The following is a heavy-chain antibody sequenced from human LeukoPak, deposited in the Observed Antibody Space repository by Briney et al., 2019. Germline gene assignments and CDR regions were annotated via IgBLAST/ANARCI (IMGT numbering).Heavy chain of an antibody. CDR2: ISGSGGGT. CDR3: ANSQRSSWNYYFDH. V-gene: IGHV3-23*01. D-gene: IGHD6-13*01. J-gene: IGHJ4*02. Sequence: PGRSLRLSCAASGFTFSSYAMSWVRQAPGKGLGWGSTISGSGGGTYYADSVKGRFTISRDNSKNTLYLQMNSLRAEDTAVYFCANSQRSSWNYYFDHWGQGTLVTVSS. CDR1: GFTFSSYA.